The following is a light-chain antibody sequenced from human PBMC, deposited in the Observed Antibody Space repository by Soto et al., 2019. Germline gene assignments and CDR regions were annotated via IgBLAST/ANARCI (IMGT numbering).Light chain of an antibody. CDR3: QQYNNWPQYT. Sequence: EIVMTQSPATLSVSPGERATLSCRASQSVSSNLAWYQQKPGQAPRLLIYGASTRATGIPARFSGSGSGTEFTLTISSLQSADFAVSYCQQYNNWPQYTFGQGTKLEIK. CDR1: QSVSSN. CDR2: GAS. J-gene: IGKJ2*01. V-gene: IGKV3-15*01.